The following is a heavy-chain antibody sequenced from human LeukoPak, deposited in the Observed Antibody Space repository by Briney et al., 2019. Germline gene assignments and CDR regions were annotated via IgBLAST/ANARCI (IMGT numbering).Heavy chain of an antibody. Sequence: SETLSLTCAVYGGSFSGYYWSWIRQPPGKGLEWIGEINHSGGTNYNPSLKSRVTISVDTSKNQFSLKLSSVTAADTAVYYCARGGYCSGGSCYPPTRYYYYYYMDVWGKGTTVTVSS. CDR1: GGSFSGYY. D-gene: IGHD2-15*01. J-gene: IGHJ6*03. CDR2: INHSGGT. CDR3: ARGGYCSGGSCYPPTRYYYYYYMDV. V-gene: IGHV4-34*01.